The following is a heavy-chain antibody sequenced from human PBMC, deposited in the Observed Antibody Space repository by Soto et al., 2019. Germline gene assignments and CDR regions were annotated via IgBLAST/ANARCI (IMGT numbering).Heavy chain of an antibody. CDR2: ISWNSGSI. CDR3: AKDSGPYDFWSGYYTGVYYYYGMDV. V-gene: IGHV3-9*01. CDR1: GFTFDDYA. Sequence: EVQLVESGGGLVQPGRSLRLSCAASGFTFDDYAMHWVRQAPGKGLEWVSGISWNSGSIGYADSVKGRFTISRDNAKNSLYLQMNSLRAEDTALHYCAKDSGPYDFWSGYYTGVYYYYGMDVWGQGTTVTVSS. D-gene: IGHD3-3*01. J-gene: IGHJ6*02.